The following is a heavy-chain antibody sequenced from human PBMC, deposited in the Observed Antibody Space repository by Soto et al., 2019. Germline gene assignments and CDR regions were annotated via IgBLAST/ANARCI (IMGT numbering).Heavy chain of an antibody. J-gene: IGHJ4*02. D-gene: IGHD5-12*01. CDR2: ISYDGSNK. CDR1: GFTFSSYA. Sequence: GGSLRLSCAASGFTFSSYAMHWVRQAPGKGLEWVAVISYDGSNKYYADSVKGRFTISRDNSKNTLYLQMNSLRAEDTAVYYCARERGDSGYDTQDYWGQGTLVTVSS. CDR3: ARERGDSGYDTQDY. V-gene: IGHV3-30-3*01.